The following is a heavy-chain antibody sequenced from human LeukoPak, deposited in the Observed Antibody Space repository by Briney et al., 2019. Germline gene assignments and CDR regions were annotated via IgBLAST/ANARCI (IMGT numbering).Heavy chain of an antibody. D-gene: IGHD3-16*01. CDR1: GFTFGSYW. CDR2: INSVGSST. CDR3: AGGLSVNWFDP. J-gene: IGHJ5*02. Sequence: PGGSLRLSCAASGFTFGSYWMHWVRQAPGKGLVWVSRINSVGSSTDYADSVKGRFTMSRDNAKNTLFLQMSSLGAEDTAIYYCAGGLSVNWFDPWGQGTLVTVSS. V-gene: IGHV3-74*01.